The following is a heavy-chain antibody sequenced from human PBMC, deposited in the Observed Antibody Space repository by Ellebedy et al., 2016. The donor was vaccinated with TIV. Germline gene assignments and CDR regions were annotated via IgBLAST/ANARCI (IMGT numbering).Heavy chain of an antibody. CDR1: GDSITTSTSY. D-gene: IGHD3/OR15-3a*01. J-gene: IGHJ2*01. CDR2: IYSTGNT. V-gene: IGHV4-39*01. Sequence: SETLSLTCTVSGDSITTSTSYWGWIRQPPGKGLEWIGTIYSTGNTYYSPSLKSRLSISVATSKNQFSLSLSSVTAADTAVYYCARNLVIFTFDKWYFDLWGRGTLVTVSS. CDR3: ARNLVIFTFDKWYFDL.